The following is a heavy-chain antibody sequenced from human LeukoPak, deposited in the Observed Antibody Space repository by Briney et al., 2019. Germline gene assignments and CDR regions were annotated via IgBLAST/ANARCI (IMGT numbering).Heavy chain of an antibody. V-gene: IGHV4-39*07. J-gene: IGHJ4*02. CDR2: VYYSGST. Sequence: SETLSLTCTASGGSLTSNSYYCDWIRQPPGKGLEWIGGVYYSGSTNYNPSLKSRVTISVDTSKNQFSLKLSSVTAADTAVYYCARGNILRWQRTISYWGQGTLVTVSS. D-gene: IGHD4-23*01. CDR3: ARGNILRWQRTISY. CDR1: GGSLTSNSYY.